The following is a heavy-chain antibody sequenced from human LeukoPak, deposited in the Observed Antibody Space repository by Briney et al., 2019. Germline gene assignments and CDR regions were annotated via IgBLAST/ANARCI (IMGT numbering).Heavy chain of an antibody. CDR2: IIPILGIA. J-gene: IGHJ1*01. CDR3: ASTPYCGGDCYSGSQYFQH. D-gene: IGHD2-21*02. Sequence: SVQVSCKASGGTFSSYAISWVRQAPGQGLEWMGRIIPILGIANYAQKFQGRVTITADKSTSTAYMELSSLRSEDTAVYYCASTPYCGGDCYSGSQYFQHWGQGTLVTVSS. CDR1: GGTFSSYA. V-gene: IGHV1-69*04.